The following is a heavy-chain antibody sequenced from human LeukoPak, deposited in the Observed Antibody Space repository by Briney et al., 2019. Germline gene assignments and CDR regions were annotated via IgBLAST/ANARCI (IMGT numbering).Heavy chain of an antibody. CDR2: IYYSGST. J-gene: IGHJ3*02. V-gene: IGHV4-59*01. Sequence: SETLSLTCTVSGGSISSYSWSWIRQPPGKGLEWIGYIYYSGSTNYNPSLKSRVTISVDTSKNQFSLKLSSVTAADTAVYYCARDRRSSSWYPDAFDIWGQGTMVTVSS. D-gene: IGHD6-13*01. CDR1: GGSISSYS. CDR3: ARDRRSSSWYPDAFDI.